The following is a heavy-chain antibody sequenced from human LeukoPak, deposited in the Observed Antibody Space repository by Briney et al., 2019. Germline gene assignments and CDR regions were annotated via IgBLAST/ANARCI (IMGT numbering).Heavy chain of an antibody. V-gene: IGHV3-7*05. D-gene: IGHD2-21*02. CDR1: GFSFNTHS. J-gene: IGHJ4*02. CDR2: IKEDGGEK. CDR3: ARYGGPVTD. Sequence: GGSLRLSCAASGFSFNTHSMSWVRQAPGKGLEWVANIKEDGGEKNYVDSVKGRFTISRDNVKNALYLQMNSLRAEDTALYYCARYGGPVTDWGQGTLVIVSS.